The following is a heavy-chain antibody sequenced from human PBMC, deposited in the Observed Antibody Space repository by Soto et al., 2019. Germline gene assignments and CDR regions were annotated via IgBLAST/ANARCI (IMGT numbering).Heavy chain of an antibody. CDR3: ASAPGAYSYGAHFDY. J-gene: IGHJ4*02. Sequence: SVKVSCKASGGTFSSYAISWVRQAPGQGLEWMGGIIPIFGTANYAQKFQGRVTITADESTSTAYMELSSLRSEDTAVYYCASAPGAYSYGAHFDYWGRGTRVTVSS. V-gene: IGHV1-69*13. CDR1: GGTFSSYA. D-gene: IGHD5-18*01. CDR2: IIPIFGTA.